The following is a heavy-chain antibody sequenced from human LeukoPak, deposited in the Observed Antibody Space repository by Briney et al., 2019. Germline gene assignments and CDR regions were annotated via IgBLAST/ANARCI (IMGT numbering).Heavy chain of an antibody. CDR3: ARLNFHGSSSQSRSVDY. CDR2: IYYSGST. J-gene: IGHJ4*02. CDR1: GDSVSSYY. D-gene: IGHD6-13*01. V-gene: IGHV4-59*08. Sequence: SETLSLTCTVSGDSVSSYYWTWIRQPPGKGLEWIGNIYYSGSTDYNSSLRSRVIISVDTSKNQVSLKLDSVTAVDTAVYYCARLNFHGSSSQSRSVDYWGQGTLVTVSS.